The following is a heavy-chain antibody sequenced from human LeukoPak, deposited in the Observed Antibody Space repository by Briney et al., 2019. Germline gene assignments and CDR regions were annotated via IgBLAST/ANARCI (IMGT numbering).Heavy chain of an antibody. J-gene: IGHJ5*02. D-gene: IGHD3-10*01. CDR3: AKDLGGLGSYSPKGWFDP. V-gene: IGHV3-23*01. CDR2: ISGSGGST. Sequence: RPGGSLRLSCAASGFTFSSYAMSWVRQAPGKGLEWVSAISGSGGSTYYADSVKGRFTISRDNSKNTLYLQMNSLRAEDTAVYYCAKDLGGLGSYSPKGWFDPWGQGTLVTVSS. CDR1: GFTFSSYA.